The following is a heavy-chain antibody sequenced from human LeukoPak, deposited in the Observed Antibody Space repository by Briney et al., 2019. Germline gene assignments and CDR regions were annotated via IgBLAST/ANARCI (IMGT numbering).Heavy chain of an antibody. CDR3: ARYQDIVVVPAAKDIYYYYGMDV. CDR1: GGTFSSYA. D-gene: IGHD2-2*01. CDR2: IIPILGMA. Sequence: GASVRVSSTASGGTFSSYAISWVRQAPGQGLEWMGRIIPILGMADYAQKFQGRVTITADKSTSTAYMELSSLRSEDTAVYYCARYQDIVVVPAAKDIYYYYGMDVWGQGTTVTVSS. V-gene: IGHV1-69*04. J-gene: IGHJ6*02.